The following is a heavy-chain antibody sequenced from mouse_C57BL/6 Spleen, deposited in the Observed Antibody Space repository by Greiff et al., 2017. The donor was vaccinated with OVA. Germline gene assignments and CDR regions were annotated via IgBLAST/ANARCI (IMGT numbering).Heavy chain of an antibody. J-gene: IGHJ2*01. Sequence: DVKLLESGPGLVKPSQSLSLTCSVTGYSITSGYYWNWIRQFPGNKLEWMGYISYAGSNNYNPSLNNRISITRDTSKNQFFLKLNSVTTEDTATYYCARVRYYDYAYYFDYWGQGTTLTVSA. V-gene: IGHV3-6*01. D-gene: IGHD2-4*01. CDR3: ARVRYYDYAYYFDY. CDR1: GYSITSGYY. CDR2: ISYAGSN.